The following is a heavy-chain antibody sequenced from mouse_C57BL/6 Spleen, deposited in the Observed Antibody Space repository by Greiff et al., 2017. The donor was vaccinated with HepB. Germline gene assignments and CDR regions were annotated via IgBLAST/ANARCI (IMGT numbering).Heavy chain of an antibody. CDR1: GYTFTDYE. Sequence: VQGVESGAELVRPGASVTLSCKASGYTFTDYEMHWVKQTPVHGLEWIGAIDPETGGTAYNQKFKGKAILTADKSSSTAYMELRSLTSEDSAVYYCTSDWVPYGSSPYYWGQGTTLTVSS. D-gene: IGHD1-1*01. V-gene: IGHV1-15*01. CDR3: TSDWVPYGSSPYY. CDR2: IDPETGGT. J-gene: IGHJ2*01.